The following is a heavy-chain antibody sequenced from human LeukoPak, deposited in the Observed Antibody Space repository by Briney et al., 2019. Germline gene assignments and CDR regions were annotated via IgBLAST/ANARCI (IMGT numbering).Heavy chain of an antibody. Sequence: SETLSLTSTVAGGSISSSSYYWGWIRQPPGKGLEWNGSIYYSGSTYYNPSLKSRVTISVDTSKNQFSLKLSSVTAADTAVYYCARGRGGPYYFDYWGQGSLITVSS. V-gene: IGHV4-39*01. CDR1: GGSISSSSYY. CDR3: ARGRGGPYYFDY. D-gene: IGHD3-10*01. J-gene: IGHJ4*02. CDR2: IYYSGST.